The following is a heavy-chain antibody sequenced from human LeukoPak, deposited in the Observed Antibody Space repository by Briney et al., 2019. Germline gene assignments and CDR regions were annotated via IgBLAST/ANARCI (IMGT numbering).Heavy chain of an antibody. CDR3: ARGRRDESNYRPFDY. J-gene: IGHJ4*02. Sequence: SETLSLTCAVSGGSISSGGFSWSWIRQPPGKGLERIGYMYHTGSTNCNPSLKSRVTISVDRTMNQIFLKLSSVTAADTAVYYCARGRRDESNYRPFDYWGQGILVTVSS. CDR2: MYHTGST. CDR1: GGSISSGGFS. D-gene: IGHD5-24*01. V-gene: IGHV4-30-2*01.